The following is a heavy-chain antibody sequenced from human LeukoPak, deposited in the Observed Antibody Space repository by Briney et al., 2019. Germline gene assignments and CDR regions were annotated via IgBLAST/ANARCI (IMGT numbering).Heavy chain of an antibody. CDR3: ARWVEWLMTLDY. D-gene: IGHD5-12*01. Sequence: GESLRISCKGSGYSFTSYWVGWVRQMPGKGLEWMGIIYPGDFDIRYSPSFQGQVTISADKSISTAYLQWSSLKASDTAMYYCARWVEWLMTLDYWGQGTLVTVSS. J-gene: IGHJ4*02. CDR1: GYSFTSYW. V-gene: IGHV5-51*01. CDR2: IYPGDFDI.